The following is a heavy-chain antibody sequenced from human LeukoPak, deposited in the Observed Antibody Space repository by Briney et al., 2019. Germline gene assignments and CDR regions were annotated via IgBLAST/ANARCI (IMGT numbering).Heavy chain of an antibody. CDR3: ARGPELERFDY. D-gene: IGHD1-1*01. Sequence: ASVKVSCKASGGTFSSYAISWVRQAPGQGLEWMGGIIPIFGTANYAQKFQGRITITPDESTSTAYMELSSLRSEDTAVYYCARGPELERFDYWGQGTLVTVSS. J-gene: IGHJ4*02. CDR2: IIPIFGTA. CDR1: GGTFSSYA. V-gene: IGHV1-69*13.